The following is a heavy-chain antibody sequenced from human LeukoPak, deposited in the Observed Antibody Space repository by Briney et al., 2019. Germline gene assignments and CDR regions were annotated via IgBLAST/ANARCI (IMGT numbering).Heavy chain of an antibody. CDR1: GFTFSSYG. Sequence: GGSLRLSCAASGFTFSSYGMHWVRQAPGKGLEWVAVISYDGSNKYYADSVKGRFTISRDNSKNTLYLQMNSLRAEDTAVYYCAKDPFGDFTMVRGVYHYFDYWGQGTLVTVSS. CDR2: ISYDGSNK. V-gene: IGHV3-30*18. CDR3: AKDPFGDFTMVRGVYHYFDY. J-gene: IGHJ4*02. D-gene: IGHD3-10*01.